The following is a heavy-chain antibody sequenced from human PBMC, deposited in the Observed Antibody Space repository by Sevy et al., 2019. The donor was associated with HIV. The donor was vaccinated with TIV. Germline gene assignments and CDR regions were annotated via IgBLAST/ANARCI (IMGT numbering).Heavy chain of an antibody. D-gene: IGHD3-10*01. V-gene: IGHV4-38-2*01. CDR3: ARSGSENYNYYFDY. J-gene: IGHJ4*02. CDR1: GYSISSGYY. Sequence: SETLSLTCAVSGYSISSGYYWGWIRQPPGKGLEWIGSIYHSGSTYYNPSLKSRVPISVERSKNQVSLKLSPVTAADTAVYYCARSGSENYNYYFDYWGQETLVTVSS. CDR2: IYHSGST.